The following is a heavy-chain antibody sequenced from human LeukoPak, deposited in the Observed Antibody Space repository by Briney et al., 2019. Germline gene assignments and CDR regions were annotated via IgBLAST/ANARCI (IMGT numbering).Heavy chain of an antibody. J-gene: IGHJ4*02. CDR2: MNPNSGNT. D-gene: IGHD3-9*01. CDR3: ARAPRRYFDWLPRVDYFDY. CDR1: GYTFTSYD. V-gene: IGHV1-8*01. Sequence: ASVKVSCKASGYTFTSYDINRVRQATGQGLEWMGWMNPNSGNTGYAQKFQGRVTMTRNTSISTAYMELSSQRSEDTAVYYCARAPRRYFDWLPRVDYFDYWGQGTLVTVSS.